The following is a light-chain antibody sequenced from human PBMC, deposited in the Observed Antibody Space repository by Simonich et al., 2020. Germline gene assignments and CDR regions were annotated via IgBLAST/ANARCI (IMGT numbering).Light chain of an antibody. J-gene: IGLJ2*01. CDR3: QSYDSSNHVV. Sequence: NFMLTQPHSVSESPGKTVTISCTRSSGSIASNYVQWYQQRPGSAPTTVIYEDNPRPSGVPDRFSGAIDSSSNSASVTISGLKTEDEADYYCQSYDSSNHVVFGGGTKLTVL. CDR2: EDN. CDR1: SGSIASNY. V-gene: IGLV6-57*03.